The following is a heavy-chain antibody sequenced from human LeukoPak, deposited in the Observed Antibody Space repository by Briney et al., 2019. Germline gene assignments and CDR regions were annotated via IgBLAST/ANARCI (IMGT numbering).Heavy chain of an antibody. D-gene: IGHD5-24*01. CDR3: ARKGRDVYNFAD. CDR1: GITFSDYY. J-gene: IGHJ4*02. V-gene: IGHV3-11*01. Sequence: GGSLRLSCVASGITFSDYYMGWIRQTPGKGLECVSYISPSGRTLNYADSVKGRFTISRDNAKKSFYLQMNSLRADDTAVYYCARKGRDVYNFADWGQGTLVTDSS. CDR2: ISPSGRTL.